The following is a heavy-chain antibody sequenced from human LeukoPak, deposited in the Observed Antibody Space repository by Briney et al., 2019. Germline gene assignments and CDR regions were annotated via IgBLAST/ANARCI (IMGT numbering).Heavy chain of an antibody. CDR2: INPSGGST. CDR1: GYTFTGYY. J-gene: IGHJ4*02. CDR3: ARSDMERRHYFDY. V-gene: IGHV1-46*01. Sequence: ASVKVSCKASGYTFTGYYMHWVRQAPGQGLEWMGIINPSGGSTSYAQKFQGRVTMTRDMSTSTVYMELSSLRSEDTAVYYCARSDMERRHYFDYWGQGTLVTVSS. D-gene: IGHD1-1*01.